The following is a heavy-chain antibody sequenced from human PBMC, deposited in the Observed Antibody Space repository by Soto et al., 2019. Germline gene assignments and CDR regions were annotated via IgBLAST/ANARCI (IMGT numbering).Heavy chain of an antibody. J-gene: IGHJ4*02. CDR3: PSEERSGYYVVDY. V-gene: IGHV4-31*03. Sequence: QVQLQETGPGLVKPSQTLSLTCTVSGYSISSGGYYWSWIRQFLGRGLEGIGYILYDGRTGYNPSLKSRISISVDSSKSQYALRLSSVTAADTAVYFCPSEERSGYYVVDYWGQGTLVTVSS. CDR2: ILYDGRT. CDR1: GYSISSGGYY. D-gene: IGHD3-3*01.